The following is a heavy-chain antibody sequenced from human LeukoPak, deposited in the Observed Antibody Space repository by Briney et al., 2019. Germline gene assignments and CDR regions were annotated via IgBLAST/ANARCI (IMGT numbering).Heavy chain of an antibody. CDR1: GYTFSAYA. CDR3: ARGDGFTLDF. J-gene: IGHJ4*02. Sequence: ASVKVSCKASGYTFSAYAVHWVRQAPGQSLEWMGWARAGPTETPYSQKFQGRVTITRDASANIAYMELSSLRSEDTAAYYCARGDGFTLDFWGQGTPVTVSS. V-gene: IGHV1-3*01. D-gene: IGHD5-24*01. CDR2: ARAGPTET.